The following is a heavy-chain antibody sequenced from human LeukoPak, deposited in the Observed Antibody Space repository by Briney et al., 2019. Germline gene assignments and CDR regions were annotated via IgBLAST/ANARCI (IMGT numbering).Heavy chain of an antibody. V-gene: IGHV3-7*01. Sequence: GGSLRLSCAASGFTFSTYWMSWVRQAPGKGLEWVANIKQDGRDKFYADSMKGRFTISRDNAKNSVYLQMDSLRVEDTAVYYCTRDYRGKDVWGRGTTVTVSS. CDR2: IKQDGRDK. CDR3: TRDYRGKDV. D-gene: IGHD3-16*02. J-gene: IGHJ6*02. CDR1: GFTFSTYW.